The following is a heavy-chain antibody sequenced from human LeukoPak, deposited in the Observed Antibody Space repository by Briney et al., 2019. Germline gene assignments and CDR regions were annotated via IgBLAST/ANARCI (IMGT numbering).Heavy chain of an antibody. V-gene: IGHV4-31*03. CDR3: ARATPEGPGIAAAGTFDY. J-gene: IGHJ4*02. D-gene: IGHD6-13*01. Sequence: SQTLSLTCTVSGGSISSGGYYWSWIRQHPGKGLEWIGYIYYSGSTYYNPSLKSRVTISVDTSKNQFSLKLSSVTAADTAVYYCARATPEGPGIAAAGTFDYWGQGTLDTVSS. CDR1: GGSISSGGYY. CDR2: IYYSGST.